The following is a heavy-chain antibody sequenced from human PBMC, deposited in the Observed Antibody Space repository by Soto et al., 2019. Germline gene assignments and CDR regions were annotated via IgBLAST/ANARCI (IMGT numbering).Heavy chain of an antibody. V-gene: IGHV3-30-3*01. CDR1: GFTFSSYA. D-gene: IGHD5-12*01. CDR2: ISYDGSNK. Sequence: GGSLRLSCAASGFTFSSYAMHWVRQAPGKGLEWVAVISYDGSNKYYADSVKGRFTISRDNSKNTLYLQMNSLRAEDTAVHYCAREMATTYAFDIWGQGTMVTVSS. CDR3: AREMATTYAFDI. J-gene: IGHJ3*02.